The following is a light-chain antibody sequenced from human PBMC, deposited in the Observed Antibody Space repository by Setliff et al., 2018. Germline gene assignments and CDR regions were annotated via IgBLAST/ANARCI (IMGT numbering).Light chain of an antibody. CDR2: DVS. Sequence: QSALTQPASMSGSPGQSITISRTGTSSDIGAYTYVSWYQQHPGKAPKLLISDVSYRPSGVSHRFSGSKSGNTASLTISWLQAEDEADYYCSTYTTSSLRVFGGGTKVTVL. J-gene: IGLJ2*01. V-gene: IGLV2-14*03. CDR1: SSDIGAYTY. CDR3: STYTTSSLRV.